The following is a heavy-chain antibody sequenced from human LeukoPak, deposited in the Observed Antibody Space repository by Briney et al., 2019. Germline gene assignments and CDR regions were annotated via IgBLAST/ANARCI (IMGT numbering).Heavy chain of an antibody. J-gene: IGHJ4*02. CDR3: ARRSSGRRHLDY. Sequence: PGGSLRLSCTASGFTFSNYWLSWVRQAPGKGLEWVANIKQDGSEKYYVDSVKGRFTISRDNAKNSLYLQMNSLRAEDTAVYYCARRSSGRRHLDYWGQGTLVTVSS. V-gene: IGHV3-7*01. CDR1: GFTFSNYW. D-gene: IGHD6-19*01. CDR2: IKQDGSEK.